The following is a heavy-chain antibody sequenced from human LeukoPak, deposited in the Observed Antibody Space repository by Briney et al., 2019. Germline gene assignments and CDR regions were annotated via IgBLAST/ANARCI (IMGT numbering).Heavy chain of an antibody. J-gene: IGHJ4*02. CDR1: GFTFSSYS. CDR2: ISSSSSYI. D-gene: IGHD5-18*01. Sequence: GGSLRLSCAASGFTFSSYSMNWGRPAPGEGLGWGSSISSSSSYIYYADSVKGRFTISRDNAKNSLYLQMNSLRAEDTAVYYCARADWDTAMIDYWGQGTLVTVSS. V-gene: IGHV3-21*01. CDR3: ARADWDTAMIDY.